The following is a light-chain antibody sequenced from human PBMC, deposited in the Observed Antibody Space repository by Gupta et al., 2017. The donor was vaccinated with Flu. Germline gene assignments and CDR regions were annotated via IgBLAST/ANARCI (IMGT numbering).Light chain of an antibody. CDR3: QQYDTWPPWT. CDR2: DAY. J-gene: IGKJ1*01. Sequence: EIVMTQSTATLSVSPGERATLPCRASQSISSKIAWYQQKPGQAPRLLMYDAYTRPTGVPVRFSGGGSGTEFTLTINSLQSEDFAVYYCQQYDTWPPWTLGQGTKVEIK. CDR1: QSISSK. V-gene: IGKV3-15*01.